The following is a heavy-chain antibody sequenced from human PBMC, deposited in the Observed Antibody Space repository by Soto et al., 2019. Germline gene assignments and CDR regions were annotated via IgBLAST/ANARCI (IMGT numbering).Heavy chain of an antibody. V-gene: IGHV3-73*01. D-gene: IGHD7-27*01. J-gene: IGHJ4*01. CDR3: TAYPTHFAY. Sequence: WVRQAPGKGLEWVGRIRSKANSYATAYAASVKGRFTISRDDSKNTAYLEMNSLKCEYTAVHYLTAYPTHFAYWGHGA. CDR2: IRSKANSYAT.